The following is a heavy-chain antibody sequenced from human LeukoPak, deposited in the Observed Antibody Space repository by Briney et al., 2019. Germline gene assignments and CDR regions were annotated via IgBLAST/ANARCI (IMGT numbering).Heavy chain of an antibody. CDR3: ARDLGGYSSSSTNWFDP. D-gene: IGHD6-13*01. J-gene: IGHJ5*02. CDR2: INPSGGST. CDR1: GYTFTSYY. V-gene: IGHV1-46*01. Sequence: ASVKVSCKASGYTFTSYYMHWVRQAPGQGLEWMGIINPSGGSTGYAQKFQGRVTMTRDTSTSTVYMELRSLRSEDTAVYYCARDLGGYSSSSTNWFDPWGKGTLVTVSS.